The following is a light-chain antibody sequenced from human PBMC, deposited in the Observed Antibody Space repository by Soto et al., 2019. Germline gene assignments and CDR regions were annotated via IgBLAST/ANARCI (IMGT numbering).Light chain of an antibody. Sequence: DIQLTQSPSFLSASVGDRVTISCRASQGISDYLAWYQQKPGKAPKLLIYGASTLQSGVPSRFSGSASGTEXXLTIXSLQPEDFAXYFCQQFNAYPLTFGGGTKLEIK. CDR3: QQFNAYPLT. V-gene: IGKV1-9*01. J-gene: IGKJ4*01. CDR2: GAS. CDR1: QGISDY.